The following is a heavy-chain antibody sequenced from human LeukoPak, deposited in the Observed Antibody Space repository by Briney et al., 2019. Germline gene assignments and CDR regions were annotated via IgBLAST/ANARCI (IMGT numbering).Heavy chain of an antibody. V-gene: IGHV3-7*01. CDR1: GFTFSSYW. J-gene: IGHJ4*02. CDR3: AREGGYSYGYSFDY. D-gene: IGHD5-18*01. CDR2: IKQDGSEK. Sequence: SGGSLRLSCAASGFTFSSYWMSWVRQAPGKGLEWVANIKQDGSEKYYVDSVKGRFTIFRDNAKNSLYLQMNSLRAEDTAVYYCAREGGYSYGYSFDYWGQGTLVTVSS.